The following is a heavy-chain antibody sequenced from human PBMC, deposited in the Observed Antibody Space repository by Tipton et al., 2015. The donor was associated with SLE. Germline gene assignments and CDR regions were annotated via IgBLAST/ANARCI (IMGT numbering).Heavy chain of an antibody. Sequence: TLSLTCIVSGGSMRSPYYWGWMRQSPEKGLEWIGSMYYSVDTYYNPSLKSRVAISVDMSKSQFSLKLNSVTAADTAVYYCARSQYCGDGSCQSWNGYYMDVWGKGTTVSVSS. D-gene: IGHD2-21*01. J-gene: IGHJ6*03. CDR2: MYYSVDT. CDR3: ARSQYCGDGSCQSWNGYYMDV. V-gene: IGHV4-39*07. CDR1: GGSMRSPYY.